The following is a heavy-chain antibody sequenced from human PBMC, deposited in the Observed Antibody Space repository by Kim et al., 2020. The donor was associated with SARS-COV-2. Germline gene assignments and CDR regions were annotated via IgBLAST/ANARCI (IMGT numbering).Heavy chain of an antibody. V-gene: IGHV1-18*01. CDR3: ATGGGYYDSSGYADY. D-gene: IGHD3-22*01. CDR2: ISAYNGNT. CDR1: GYTFTSYG. J-gene: IGHJ4*02. Sequence: ASVKVSCKASGYTFTSYGISWVRQAPGQGLEWMGWISAYNGNTNYAQKLQGRVTMTTDTSTSTAYMELRSLRSDDTAVYYCATGGGYYDSSGYADYWGQGTLVTVSS.